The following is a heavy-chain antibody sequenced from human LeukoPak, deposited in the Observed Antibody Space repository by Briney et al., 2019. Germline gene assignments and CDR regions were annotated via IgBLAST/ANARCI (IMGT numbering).Heavy chain of an antibody. CDR1: GFTFSSYA. CDR3: AKSTSGDFTFDY. D-gene: IGHD3-3*01. J-gene: IGHJ4*02. CDR2: ISGSGGST. V-gene: IGHV3-23*01. Sequence: HPGGSLRLSCAASGFTFSSYAMSWVRQAPGKGLEWVSAISGSGGSTYYADSVKGRFTISRDNSKNTLCLQMNSLRAEDTAVYYCAKSTSGDFTFDYWGQGTLVTVSS.